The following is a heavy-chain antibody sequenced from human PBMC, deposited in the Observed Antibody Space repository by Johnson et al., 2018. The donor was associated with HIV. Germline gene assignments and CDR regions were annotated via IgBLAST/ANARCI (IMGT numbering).Heavy chain of an antibody. Sequence: QVQVVESGGGVVQPGGSLRLSCAASGFTFSSYAMHWVRQAPGKGLEWVAVISYDGSNKYYADSVRGRFTISRDNSKNTLFLQMNSLRAEDTAVYYCVRRFYDSSAFDIWGQGTLVTVSS. CDR3: VRRFYDSSAFDI. CDR1: GFTFSSYA. D-gene: IGHD3-22*01. CDR2: ISYDGSNK. V-gene: IGHV3-30-3*01. J-gene: IGHJ3*02.